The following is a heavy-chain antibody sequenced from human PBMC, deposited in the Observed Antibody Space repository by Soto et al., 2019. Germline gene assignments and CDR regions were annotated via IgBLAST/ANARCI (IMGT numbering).Heavy chain of an antibody. J-gene: IGHJ4*02. Sequence: SETLSLTCTVSGGSISSSSYYWGWIRQPPGKGLEWIGSIYYSGSTYYNPSLKSRVTISVDTSKNQFSLKLSSVTAADTAVYYCASYIAEVDNFVYWGQGTLVTVSS. CDR3: ASYIAEVDNFVY. D-gene: IGHD6-13*01. CDR1: GGSISSSSYY. V-gene: IGHV4-39*01. CDR2: IYYSGST.